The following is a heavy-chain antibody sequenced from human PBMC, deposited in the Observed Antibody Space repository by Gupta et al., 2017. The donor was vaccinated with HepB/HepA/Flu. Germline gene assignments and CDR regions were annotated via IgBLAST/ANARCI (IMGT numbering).Heavy chain of an antibody. J-gene: IGHJ6*02. D-gene: IGHD6-19*01. Sequence: QVQLVESGGGVVQPGRSLRLSCAASGFTFSSYGMHWVRPAPGKGLEWVAVISYDGSNKYYADSVKGRFTISRDNSKNTLYLQMNSLRAEDTAVYYCAKDLEYSSGWYYYGMDVWGQGTTVTVSS. CDR1: GFTFSSYG. CDR3: AKDLEYSSGWYYYGMDV. CDR2: ISYDGSNK. V-gene: IGHV3-30*18.